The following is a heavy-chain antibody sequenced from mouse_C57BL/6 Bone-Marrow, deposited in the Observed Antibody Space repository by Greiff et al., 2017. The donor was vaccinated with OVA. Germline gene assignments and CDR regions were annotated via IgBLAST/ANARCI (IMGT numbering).Heavy chain of an antibody. D-gene: IGHD1-1*02. Sequence: VQLQQSGAELVKPGASVKLSCTASGFNIKDYYMHWVKQRTEQGLEWIGRIDPEDGETKYSPKFQRKATITADTSSNTSYLQLSSLTSEDTAVYYCARVGLLWSYWGQGTTLTVSS. CDR1: GFNIKDYY. V-gene: IGHV14-2*01. J-gene: IGHJ2*01. CDR3: ARVGLLWSY. CDR2: IDPEDGET.